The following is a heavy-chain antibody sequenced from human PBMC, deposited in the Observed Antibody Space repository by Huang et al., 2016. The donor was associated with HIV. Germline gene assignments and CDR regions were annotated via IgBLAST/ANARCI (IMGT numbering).Heavy chain of an antibody. D-gene: IGHD4-17*01. CDR2: ISPAYGDT. CDR1: GYTFISYG. J-gene: IGHJ6*02. CDR3: ARDLGTTVVPDGMDV. Sequence: QVQLVQSGAEVKKPGASVKVSCRASGYTFISYGITWVRQAPGQGLEWRGWISPAYGDTNYAQQVQGRVTMTTDTSTNTVYMEVRSLRSDDTAVYYCARDLGTTVVPDGMDVWGQGTTVTVSS. V-gene: IGHV1-18*04.